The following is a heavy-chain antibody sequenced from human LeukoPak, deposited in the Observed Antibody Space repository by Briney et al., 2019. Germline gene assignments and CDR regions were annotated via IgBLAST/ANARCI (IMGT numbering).Heavy chain of an antibody. V-gene: IGHV3-11*05. Sequence: GGSLRLSCAASGFMFSDYYMTWIRQAPGKGLEWVAYSSGSSSYTNYADSVKGRFIISRDNAKNSLYLQMNRLRAEDTAVYYCARVGYSSSWYHDYWGQGTLVTVSS. CDR1: GFMFSDYY. CDR2: SSGSSSYT. D-gene: IGHD6-13*01. CDR3: ARVGYSSSWYHDY. J-gene: IGHJ4*02.